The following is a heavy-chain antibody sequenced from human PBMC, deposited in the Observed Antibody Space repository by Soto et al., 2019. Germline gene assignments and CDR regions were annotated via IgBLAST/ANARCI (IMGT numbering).Heavy chain of an antibody. Sequence: PGGTLRLSCAASGFTFSNYAMNWVRQAPGKGLEWISTISGSGGNTYYADSVKGRFTISRDNSENTLYLQMNSLRAEDTAVYYCAKWLQPARACFVHWGQGTPVTGS. CDR3: AKWLQPARACFVH. D-gene: IGHD2-2*01. J-gene: IGHJ4*02. CDR2: ISGSGGNT. V-gene: IGHV3-23*01. CDR1: GFTFSNYA.